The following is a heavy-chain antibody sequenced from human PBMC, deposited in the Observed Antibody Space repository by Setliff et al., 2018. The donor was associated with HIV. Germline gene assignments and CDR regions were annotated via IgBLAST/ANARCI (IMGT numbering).Heavy chain of an antibody. Sequence: SETLSLTCAVYGGSFSGYYWSWIRQPPGKGLEWIGEINHSGSTNYNPSLKSRVAISVDTSKNQFSLKLSSVTAADTAVYYCARGRTYFDWLLYGDYWGQGTLVTVSS. D-gene: IGHD3-9*01. CDR1: GGSFSGYY. CDR3: ARGRTYFDWLLYGDY. J-gene: IGHJ4*02. CDR2: INHSGST. V-gene: IGHV4-34*01.